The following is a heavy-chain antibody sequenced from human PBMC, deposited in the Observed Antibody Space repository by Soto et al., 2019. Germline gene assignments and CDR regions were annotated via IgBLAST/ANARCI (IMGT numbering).Heavy chain of an antibody. V-gene: IGHV4-59*01. Sequence: QVQLQESGPGLVKPSETLSLTCTVSGGSISGYYWSWIRQPPGKGLEWIGYIYYNGSTNYNPSLKSRVTISVATSKNQFSLKLSSVTAADTAVYYCARTYYDFWSGYWRWFDPWGQGTLVTVSS. J-gene: IGHJ5*02. CDR3: ARTYYDFWSGYWRWFDP. CDR1: GGSISGYY. CDR2: IYYNGST. D-gene: IGHD3-3*01.